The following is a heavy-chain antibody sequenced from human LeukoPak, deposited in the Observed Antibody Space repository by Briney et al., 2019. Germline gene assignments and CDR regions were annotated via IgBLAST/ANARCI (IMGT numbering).Heavy chain of an antibody. Sequence: GASVKVSYKASGGTFSSYAISWVRQAPGQGLEWMGGIIPIFGTANYAQKFQGRVTITTDESTSTAYMELSSLRSEDTAVYYCARAGFFCPDRRSYYYYMDVWGKGTTVTVSS. CDR1: GGTFSSYA. V-gene: IGHV1-69*05. J-gene: IGHJ6*03. CDR3: ARAGFFCPDRRSYYYYMDV. CDR2: IIPIFGTA. D-gene: IGHD3-3*01.